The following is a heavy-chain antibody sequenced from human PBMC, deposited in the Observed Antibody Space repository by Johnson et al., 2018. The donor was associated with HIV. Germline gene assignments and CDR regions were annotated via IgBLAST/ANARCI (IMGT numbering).Heavy chain of an antibody. V-gene: IGHV3-11*04. Sequence: QVQLVESGGGVVQPGRSLRLSCAASGFTFSDYYMSWIRQAPGKGLEWVSYISSSGSTIYYADSVKGRFTISRDNAKNSLYLQMNRLRADDTAVYYCGGGRGWVTLNAFDMWGQGTLVTVSS. CDR2: ISSSGSTI. CDR1: GFTFSDYY. J-gene: IGHJ3*02. D-gene: IGHD4-23*01. CDR3: GGGRGWVTLNAFDM.